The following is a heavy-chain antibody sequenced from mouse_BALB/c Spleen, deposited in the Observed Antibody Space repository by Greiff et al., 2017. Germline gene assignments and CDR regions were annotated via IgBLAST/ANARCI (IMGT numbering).Heavy chain of an antibody. CDR1: GYSFTSYW. D-gene: IGHD2-14*01. CDR2: IDPSDSET. V-gene: IGHV1S126*01. J-gene: IGHJ4*01. CDR3: ARGEVRRRENYAMDY. Sequence: QVQLKESGPQLVRPGASVKISCKASGYSFTSYWMHWVKQRPGQGLEWIGMIDPSDSETRLNQKFKDKATLTVDKSSSTAYMQLSSPTSEDSAVYYCARGEVRRRENYAMDYWGQGTSVTVSS.